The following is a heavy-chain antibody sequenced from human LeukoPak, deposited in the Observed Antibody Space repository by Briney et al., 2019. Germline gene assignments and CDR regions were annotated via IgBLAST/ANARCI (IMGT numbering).Heavy chain of an antibody. D-gene: IGHD3-22*01. CDR3: ARDGDYDSSGYGPLFDY. V-gene: IGHV3-53*01. CDR1: GLTVNSNY. J-gene: IGHJ4*02. CDR2: IYSGGTT. Sequence: GGSLRLSCAASGLTVNSNYMNWVRQAPGKGLQWVSVIYSGGTTYYTDSVKGRFTISRDNAKNSVYLQMNSLRAEDTAVYYCARDGDYDSSGYGPLFDYWGQGTLVTVSS.